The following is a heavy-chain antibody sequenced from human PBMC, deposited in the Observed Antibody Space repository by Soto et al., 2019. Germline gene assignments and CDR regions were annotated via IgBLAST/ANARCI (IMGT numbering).Heavy chain of an antibody. D-gene: IGHD2-2*03. Sequence: GGSLRLSCAASGFTFSSYAMHWVRQAPGKGLEWVAVISYDGSNKYYADSVKGRFTISRDNSKNTLYLQMNSLRAEDTAVYYCARDWIEAFSLYYYGMDVWGQGTTVTVSS. CDR1: GFTFSSYA. CDR3: ARDWIEAFSLYYYGMDV. CDR2: ISYDGSNK. V-gene: IGHV3-30-3*01. J-gene: IGHJ6*02.